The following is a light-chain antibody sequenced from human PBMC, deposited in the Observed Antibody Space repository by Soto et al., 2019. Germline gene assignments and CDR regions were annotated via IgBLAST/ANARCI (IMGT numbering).Light chain of an antibody. J-gene: IGKJ2*01. CDR3: QQSLTIPYT. CDR2: AAS. V-gene: IGKV1-39*01. Sequence: DIQMTQSPSSLSASVKNRVTITCRASQTIGTHLNWYEPKPEKAPKHLIYAASTLKSGVPSRFSGSGSGTDFTLTINSLQPEDFATYYCQQSLTIPYTFGQGTKLEIK. CDR1: QTIGTH.